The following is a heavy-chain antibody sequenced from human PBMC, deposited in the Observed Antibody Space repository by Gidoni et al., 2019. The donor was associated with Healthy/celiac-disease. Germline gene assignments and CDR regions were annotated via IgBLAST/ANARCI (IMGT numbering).Heavy chain of an antibody. CDR3: ARESHGTTTDSGFDY. D-gene: IGHD1-7*01. CDR2: ISSSGSTI. J-gene: IGHJ4*02. Sequence: EVQLVESGGGLVQPGGSRRLSCAASGLPFSSYEMNWVRQAPGKGLEWVSYISSSGSTIYYADSVKGRFTISRDNAKNSLYLQMNSLRAEDTAVYYCARESHGTTTDSGFDYWGQGTLVTVSS. CDR1: GLPFSSYE. V-gene: IGHV3-48*03.